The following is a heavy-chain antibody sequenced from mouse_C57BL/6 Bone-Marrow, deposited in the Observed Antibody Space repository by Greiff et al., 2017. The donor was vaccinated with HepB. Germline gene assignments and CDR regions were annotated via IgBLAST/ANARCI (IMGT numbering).Heavy chain of an antibody. CDR3: ARPSYYDYEFAY. D-gene: IGHD2-4*01. CDR2: INPSTGGT. Sequence: GYSFTGYYMNWVKQSPEKSLEWIGEINPSTGGTTYNQKFKAKSTLTVDKSSSTAYMQLKSLTSEDSAVYYCARPSYYDYEFAYWGQGTLVTVSA. J-gene: IGHJ3*01. CDR1: GYSFTGYY. V-gene: IGHV1-42*01.